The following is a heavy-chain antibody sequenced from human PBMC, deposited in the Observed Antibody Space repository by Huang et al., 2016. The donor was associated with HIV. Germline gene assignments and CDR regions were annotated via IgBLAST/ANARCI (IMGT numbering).Heavy chain of an antibody. CDR2: ISDDGSYQ. CDR1: GCTFSNYG. D-gene: IGHD5-12*01. Sequence: QVQLVESGGGVVQPGRSLRLSCAASGCTFSNYGVHWVRQAPGNVLEWGAAISDDGSYQYYSESVKGRFTIARDDSQNTLYLQMSSLRAEDTAVYFCAKDREDSAYQLDYWGQGTRVTVSS. J-gene: IGHJ4*02. V-gene: IGHV3-30*18. CDR3: AKDREDSAYQLDY.